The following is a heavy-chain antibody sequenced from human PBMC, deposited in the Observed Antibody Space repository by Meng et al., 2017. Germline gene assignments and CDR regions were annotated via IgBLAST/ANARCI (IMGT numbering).Heavy chain of an antibody. D-gene: IGHD3-9*01. CDR3: AIDGLRYFGWSNSPFDY. Sequence: ASVKVSCKASGYTFTSYGISWVRQAPGQGLEWMGWISAYNGNTNYAQKLQGRVTMTTDTSTSTAYMELRSMRSDDTAVYYFAIDGLRYFGWSNSPFDYWGQGTLVTVSS. J-gene: IGHJ4*02. CDR1: GYTFTSYG. CDR2: ISAYNGNT. V-gene: IGHV1-18*01.